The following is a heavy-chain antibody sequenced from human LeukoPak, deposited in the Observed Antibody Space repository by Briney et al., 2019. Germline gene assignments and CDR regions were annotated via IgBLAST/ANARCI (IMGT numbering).Heavy chain of an antibody. D-gene: IGHD6-13*01. CDR3: ARQEVEGSTWYWGVY. Sequence: SESLSLTCTVYGGSPSCLYWAWIRQPPGKGLEWIGEIHDSGSTKYHPSLKSRVTISVDTSKHHFYLNLTSVTAADTDMYYCARQEVEGSTWYWGVYWAQGTLVTVSS. V-gene: IGHV4-34*01. CDR2: IHDSGST. CDR1: GGSPSCLY. J-gene: IGHJ4*02.